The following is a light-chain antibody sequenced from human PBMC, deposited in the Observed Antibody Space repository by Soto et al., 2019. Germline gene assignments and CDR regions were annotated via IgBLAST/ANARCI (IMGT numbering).Light chain of an antibody. Sequence: EIVMTQSPDTLSVSPGERATLSCRASQSINSNLAWYQQKPGQAPRLLIYGASTRATGIPARFSGSGSGTEFTLTISSLQSEDFAVYYCQQYNNWPGTFGQGTKVEIK. J-gene: IGKJ1*01. CDR3: QQYNNWPGT. V-gene: IGKV3-15*01. CDR2: GAS. CDR1: QSINSN.